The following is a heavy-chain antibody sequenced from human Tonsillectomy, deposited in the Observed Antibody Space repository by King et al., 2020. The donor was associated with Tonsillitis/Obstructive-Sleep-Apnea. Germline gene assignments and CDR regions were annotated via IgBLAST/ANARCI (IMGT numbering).Heavy chain of an antibody. Sequence: VQLQQWGAGLLKPSETLSLTCAVYGGSFSGYYWSWIRQPPGKGLEWIGEINHSGSTNYNPSLKSRVTISVDTSKNQFSLKLSSVTAADTAVYYCAVNGALLCAWFDPWGQGTLVTVSS. J-gene: IGHJ5*02. V-gene: IGHV4-34*01. D-gene: IGHD3-10*01. CDR3: AVNGALLCAWFDP. CDR2: INHSGST. CDR1: GGSFSGYY.